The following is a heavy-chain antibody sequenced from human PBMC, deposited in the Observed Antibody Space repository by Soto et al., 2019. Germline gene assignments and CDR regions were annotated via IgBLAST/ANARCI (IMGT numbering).Heavy chain of an antibody. V-gene: IGHV1-69*12. CDR3: ARDQDAYCGGHCYIDAFDI. CDR1: GGTFSSYA. D-gene: IGHD2-21*02. J-gene: IGHJ3*02. CDR2: IIPIFGTA. Sequence: QVQLVQSGAEVKKPGSSVKVSCKASGGTFSSYAISWVRQAPGQGLEWMGGIIPIFGTANYAQKFQGRVTITADESTSTADMELSSLRSEDTAVYYCARDQDAYCGGHCYIDAFDIWGQGTMVTVSS.